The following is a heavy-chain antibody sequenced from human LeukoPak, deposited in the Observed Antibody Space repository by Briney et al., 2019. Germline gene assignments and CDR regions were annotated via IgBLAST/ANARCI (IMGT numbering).Heavy chain of an antibody. Sequence: GESLKISCKGYGYSFTSYWISWVRQTPGKGLEWMGRIDPSDSYTNYSPSFQGHVTISADKSITSAYLQWSSLKASDTAMYYCARHFSSYSSSSRLAYWGQGTLVTVSS. J-gene: IGHJ4*02. D-gene: IGHD6-13*01. CDR2: IDPSDSYT. CDR1: GYSFTSYW. V-gene: IGHV5-10-1*01. CDR3: ARHFSSYSSSSRLAY.